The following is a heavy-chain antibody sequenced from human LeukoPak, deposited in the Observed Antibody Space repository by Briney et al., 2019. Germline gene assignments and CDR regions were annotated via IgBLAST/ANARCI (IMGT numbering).Heavy chain of an antibody. CDR1: GGSISSSSYY. CDR2: IYYSGST. D-gene: IGHD3-10*01. J-gene: IGHJ6*03. Sequence: SETLSLTCTVTGGSISSSSYYWGWIRQPPGKGLEWIGSIYYSGSTYYNPSLKSRVTISVDTSKNQFSLKLSSVTAADTAVYYCARVGGSGRNYYYYYYMDVWGKGTTVTVSS. V-gene: IGHV4-39*07. CDR3: ARVGGSGRNYYYYYYMDV.